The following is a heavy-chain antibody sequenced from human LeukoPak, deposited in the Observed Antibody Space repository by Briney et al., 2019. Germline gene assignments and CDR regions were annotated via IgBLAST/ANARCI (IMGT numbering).Heavy chain of an antibody. Sequence: GGSLRLSCAASGFTFRDYYMSWLRQAPGKGLEWFSYISSSGSTIYYADSVKDRFTIYRDNAKNSLYLQMTSLGAEDTAVYYCARDTLRFLEWLPQFDYWGQGTLVTVSS. CDR1: GFTFRDYY. D-gene: IGHD3-3*01. CDR2: ISSSGSTI. CDR3: ARDTLRFLEWLPQFDY. V-gene: IGHV3-11*04. J-gene: IGHJ4*02.